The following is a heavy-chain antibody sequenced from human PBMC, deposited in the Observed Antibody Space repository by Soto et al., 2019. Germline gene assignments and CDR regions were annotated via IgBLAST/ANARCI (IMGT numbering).Heavy chain of an antibody. CDR3: ARTYDGSGPNSGGYGFDI. CDR1: GSSISSYY. J-gene: IGHJ3*02. V-gene: IGHV4-59*01. CDR2: FYYSGST. D-gene: IGHD3-22*01. Sequence: LDTLSLTCSVSGSSISSYYWSWILQPSGKGLEWIAYFYYSGSTSYNPSLKSRVSISLDTSKNQFSLKLSSVTAADTAVYYCARTYDGSGPNSGGYGFDIWGQGTMVT.